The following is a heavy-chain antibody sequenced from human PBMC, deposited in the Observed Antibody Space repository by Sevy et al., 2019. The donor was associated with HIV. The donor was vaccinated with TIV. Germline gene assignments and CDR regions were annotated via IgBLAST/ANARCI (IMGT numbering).Heavy chain of an antibody. CDR3: TRDAGYSIAWAPSDY. Sequence: GGSLRLSCAASGLTFSSHAMHWVRQAPGKGLEWVAVISCAGSNKYYAYPWKGRFTISIDNPKNTLYLQMNSLRPEDTAVYYCTRDAGYSIAWAPSDYWGQGTLVTVSS. V-gene: IGHV3-30-3*01. CDR1: GLTFSSHA. J-gene: IGHJ4*02. CDR2: ISCAGSNK. D-gene: IGHD6-19*01.